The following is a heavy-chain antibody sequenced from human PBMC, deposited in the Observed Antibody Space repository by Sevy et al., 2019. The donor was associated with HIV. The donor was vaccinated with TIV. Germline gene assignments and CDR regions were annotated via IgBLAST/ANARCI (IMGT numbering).Heavy chain of an antibody. V-gene: IGHV1-18*01. D-gene: IGHD5-12*01. Sequence: ASVTVSCKASGYTFSSYGISWVRQAPGQGLEWMGWIVTYNGNIKYAQKFQDRVTMTTDTSTNTAHMELISLRSDDTAVYFCARISTIRGRFNWFDPWGQGTLVTVSS. CDR3: ARISTIRGRFNWFDP. CDR1: GYTFSSYG. J-gene: IGHJ5*02. CDR2: IVTYNGNI.